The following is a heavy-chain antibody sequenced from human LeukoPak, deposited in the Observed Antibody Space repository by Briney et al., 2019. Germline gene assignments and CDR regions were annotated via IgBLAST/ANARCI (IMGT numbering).Heavy chain of an antibody. CDR2: INPSGGST. CDR1: GYTFTSYY. CDR3: ARPYPTVTTFGDFDY. D-gene: IGHD4-17*01. V-gene: IGHV1-46*01. J-gene: IGHJ4*02. Sequence: ASVKVSCKASGYTFTSYYMHWVRQAPGQGLEWMGIINPSGGSTSYAQKFQGRVTMTRDTSTSTVYMELSSLRSEDTAVYYCARPYPTVTTFGDFDYWGQGTLVTVSS.